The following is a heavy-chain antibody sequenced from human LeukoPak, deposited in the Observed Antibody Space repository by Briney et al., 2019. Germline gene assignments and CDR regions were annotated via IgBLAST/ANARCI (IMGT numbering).Heavy chain of an antibody. CDR2: ISAYNGNT. Sequence: ASVKVSCKGSGYTFTSYGISWVRQAPGQGLEWMGWISAYNGNTNYAQKLQGRVTMTTDTSTSTAYMELRSLRSDDTAVYYCARGQGYYDILTGPDYWGQGTLVTVSS. CDR3: ARGQGYYDILTGPDY. D-gene: IGHD3-9*01. V-gene: IGHV1-18*01. CDR1: GYTFTSYG. J-gene: IGHJ4*02.